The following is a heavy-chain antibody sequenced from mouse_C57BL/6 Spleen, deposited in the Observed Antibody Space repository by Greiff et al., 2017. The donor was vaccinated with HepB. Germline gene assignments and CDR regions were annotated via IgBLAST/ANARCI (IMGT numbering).Heavy chain of an antibody. J-gene: IGHJ2*01. CDR1: GFNIKNTY. CDR2: IDPANGNT. Sequence: EVQLQQSVAELVRPGASVKLSCTASGFNIKNTYMLWVKQRPEQGLEWIGRIDPANGNTKYAPKFQGKATITADTSSNTAYLQLSSLTSEDTAIYYCARTLYGSSLDYWGQGTTLTVSS. CDR3: ARTLYGSSLDY. V-gene: IGHV14-3*01. D-gene: IGHD1-1*01.